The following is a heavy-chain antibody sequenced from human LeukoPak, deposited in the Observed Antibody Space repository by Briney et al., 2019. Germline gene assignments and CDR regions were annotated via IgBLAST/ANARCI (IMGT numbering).Heavy chain of an antibody. J-gene: IGHJ4*02. CDR2: IYYSGST. V-gene: IGHV4-59*01. Sequence: PSETLSLTCTVTGGSISSYSWSWIRQPPGKGLEWIGYIYYSGSTNYNPSLKSRVTISVDTSTKQFSLKLSSVTAADTAVYYCARESFDYGFDYWGQGTLVTVSS. CDR3: ARESFDYGFDY. CDR1: GGSISSYS. D-gene: IGHD4-17*01.